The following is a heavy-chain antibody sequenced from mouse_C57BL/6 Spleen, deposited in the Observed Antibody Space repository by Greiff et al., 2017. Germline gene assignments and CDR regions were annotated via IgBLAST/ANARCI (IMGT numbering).Heavy chain of an antibody. D-gene: IGHD2-5*01. CDR1: GYTFTDYN. CDR3: AGASNYGGCDY. CDR2: INPNTGGT. Sequence: EVQLQQSGPELVKPGASVKIPCKASGYTFTDYNMDWVKQSHGKSLEWIGDINPNTGGTIYNQKFKGKATLTVDKSSSTAYMELRRLTSEDTAVYYCAGASNYGGCDYWGQGTTLTVSS. V-gene: IGHV1-18*01. J-gene: IGHJ2*01.